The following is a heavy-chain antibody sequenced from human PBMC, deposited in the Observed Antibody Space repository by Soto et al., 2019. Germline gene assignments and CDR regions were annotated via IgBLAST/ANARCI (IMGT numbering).Heavy chain of an antibody. D-gene: IGHD6-13*01. Sequence: QVQLQESGPGLVKPSQTLSLTCTVSGGSVSSGGGNYWSWIRQHPGKGLEWIGYIYYSGSTYYTPALKSRVTLSLDTSKNQVYLMLSSVTAADTAVYFCARAPNSWYVYFADWGQGTLVTVSS. CDR1: GGSVSSGGGNY. CDR3: ARAPNSWYVYFAD. CDR2: IYYSGST. J-gene: IGHJ4*02. V-gene: IGHV4-31*03.